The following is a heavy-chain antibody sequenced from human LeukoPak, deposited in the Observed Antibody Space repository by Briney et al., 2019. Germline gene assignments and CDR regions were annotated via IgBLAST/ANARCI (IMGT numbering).Heavy chain of an antibody. J-gene: IGHJ4*02. CDR2: IWNDGRNE. CDR1: GFTFSSFG. V-gene: IGHV3-33*01. D-gene: IGHD6-19*01. CDR3: ARDPAGYSSGWYLFDY. Sequence: GGSLRLSCAASGFTFSSFGMHWVRQAPGKGLEWVAVIWNDGRNEYYADSVKGRFTISRDNSKNTLYLQMNSLRVEDTAVYYCARDPAGYSSGWYLFDYWGQGTLVTVSS.